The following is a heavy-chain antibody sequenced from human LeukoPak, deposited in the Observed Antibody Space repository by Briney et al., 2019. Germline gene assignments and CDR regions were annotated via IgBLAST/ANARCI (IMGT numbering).Heavy chain of an antibody. CDR2: ISSSGSYI. J-gene: IGHJ4*02. CDR3: ARDLGGYGSSGCYFGY. V-gene: IGHV3-21*01. CDR1: GYTFSSYS. Sequence: PGGSLRLSCTASGYTFSSYSMNWVRQAPGKGLEWVLSISSSGSYIYYADSVKGRFTISRDNAKNSLYLQMNSLRAEDTAVYYCARDLGGYGSSGCYFGYWGQGTLVTVSS. D-gene: IGHD3-22*01.